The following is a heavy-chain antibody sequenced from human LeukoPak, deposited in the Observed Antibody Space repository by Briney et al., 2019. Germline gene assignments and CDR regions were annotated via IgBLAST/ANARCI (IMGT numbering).Heavy chain of an antibody. V-gene: IGHV3-21*01. CDR1: GFTFSSYS. J-gene: IGHJ2*01. D-gene: IGHD1-1*01. Sequence: PGGSLRLSCAAPGFTFSSYSMNWVRQAPGKGLEWVSPISSSRSYIYYVDSVKGRFTISRDNAKNSLYLQMNSLRAEDTAVYYCARDLPDEVPSFDLWGRGTLVTVSS. CDR2: ISSSRSYI. CDR3: ARDLPDEVPSFDL.